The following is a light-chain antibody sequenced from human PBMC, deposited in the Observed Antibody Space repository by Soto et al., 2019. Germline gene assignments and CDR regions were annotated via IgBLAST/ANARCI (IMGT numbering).Light chain of an antibody. CDR2: GVS. Sequence: GLTQYPGPMSLSPGERATLSCRASQSVSNNYLAWYQQKPGQAPRLLIYGVSSRATGIPDRFSGTGSGTDFTLTITRLEPEDFAVYFCQQYENSPPTFGQGTKVDIK. J-gene: IGKJ1*01. V-gene: IGKV3-20*01. CDR1: QSVSNNY. CDR3: QQYENSPPT.